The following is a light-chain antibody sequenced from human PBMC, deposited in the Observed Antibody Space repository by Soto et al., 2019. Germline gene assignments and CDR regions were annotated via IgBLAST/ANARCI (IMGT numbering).Light chain of an antibody. J-gene: IGKJ4*01. CDR2: DAS. Sequence: EIVLTQSPATLSLSPGERATLSCSASQSASSYLAWYQQKPGQAPRLLIYDASNRATGIPARFSGSGSGTDFTLTISSLEPEDFAVYYCQQRSNWRLTFGGGTKVEIK. CDR3: QQRSNWRLT. CDR1: QSASSY. V-gene: IGKV3-11*01.